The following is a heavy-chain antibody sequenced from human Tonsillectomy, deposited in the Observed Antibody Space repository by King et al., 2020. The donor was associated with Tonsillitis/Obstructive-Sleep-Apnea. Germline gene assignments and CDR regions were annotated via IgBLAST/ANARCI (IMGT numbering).Heavy chain of an antibody. J-gene: IGHJ4*02. CDR3: ARGGSSVDY. D-gene: IGHD2-2*01. CDR1: GYSFTGYY. V-gene: IGHV1-2*02. CDR2: INPNSGGT. Sequence: QLVQSGAEVKKPGASVKVSCKASGYSFTGYYMNWVRQAPGQGPEWMGWINPNSGGTKYAQKFQGRVTMTRDMSISTAYMELSRLRSDDTAVYYCARGGSSVDYWGQGTLVTVSS.